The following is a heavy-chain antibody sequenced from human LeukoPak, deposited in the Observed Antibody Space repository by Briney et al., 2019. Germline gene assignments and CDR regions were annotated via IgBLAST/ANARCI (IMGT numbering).Heavy chain of an antibody. CDR2: INPSGGST. Sequence: ASVNVSCKASGYTFTSYFIHWVRQAPGKGLDWMGIINPSGGSTSCAQKFQGRVTMTRDTSTSTVYMELSSLRSEDTAMYSCARGNDGGNSNFDSWGQGTLVTVSS. CDR3: ARGNDGGNSNFDS. CDR1: GYTFTSYF. V-gene: IGHV1-46*01. J-gene: IGHJ4*02. D-gene: IGHD4-23*01.